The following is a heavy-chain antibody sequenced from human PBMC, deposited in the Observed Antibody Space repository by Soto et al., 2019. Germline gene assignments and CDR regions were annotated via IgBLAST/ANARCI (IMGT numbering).Heavy chain of an antibody. D-gene: IGHD6-6*01. V-gene: IGHV3-23*01. Sequence: EVQLLESRGGLGQPGGSLRLSCAASGFTFSSYAMSWVRQAPGKGLEWVSAITGSGGSTYYVDSVKGRFTISRDNSKNTLYLQMNSLRAEDTAVYYCAAAHFESYYYYGMDVWGQGTTVTVSS. CDR3: AAAHFESYYYYGMDV. CDR2: ITGSGGST. J-gene: IGHJ6*02. CDR1: GFTFSSYA.